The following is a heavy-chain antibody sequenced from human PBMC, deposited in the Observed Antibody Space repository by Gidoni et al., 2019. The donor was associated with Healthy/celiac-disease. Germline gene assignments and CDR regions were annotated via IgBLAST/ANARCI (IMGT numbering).Heavy chain of an antibody. Sequence: QVQLVQSGAEVKKPGSSVKVSCKASGGTFSSYAISWVRQAPGQGLEWMGGIIPIFGTANYAQKFQGRVTITADESTSTAYMELSSLRSEDTAVYYCARDGNGGNLGNDAFDIWGQGTMVTVSS. V-gene: IGHV1-69*01. CDR3: ARDGNGGNLGNDAFDI. CDR1: GGTFSSYA. J-gene: IGHJ3*02. D-gene: IGHD2-15*01. CDR2: IIPIFGTA.